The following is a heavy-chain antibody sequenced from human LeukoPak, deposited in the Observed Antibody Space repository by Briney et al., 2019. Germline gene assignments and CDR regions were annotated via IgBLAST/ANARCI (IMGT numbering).Heavy chain of an antibody. V-gene: IGHV3-11*01. J-gene: IGHJ4*02. CDR2: ISSSGSTI. D-gene: IGHD3-22*01. Sequence: GGSLRLSCAASGFTFSDYYMSWIRQAPGKGLEGVSYISSSGSTIYYADSVKGRFTISRDNAKNSLYLQMNSLRAEDTAVYYCARDRNYYDSSGYLSMGGYWGQGTLVTVSS. CDR3: ARDRNYYDSSGYLSMGGY. CDR1: GFTFSDYY.